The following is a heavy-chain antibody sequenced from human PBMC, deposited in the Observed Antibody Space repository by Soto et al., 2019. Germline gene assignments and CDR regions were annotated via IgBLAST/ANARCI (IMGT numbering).Heavy chain of an antibody. CDR1: GFSLSNARMG. CDR2: IFSNDEK. CDR3: ARIRNVLVPAAMRDYYYGMDV. J-gene: IGHJ6*02. Sequence: QVTLKESGPVLVKPTETLTLTCTVSGFSLSNARMGVSWIRQPPGKALEWLAHIFSNDEKSYSTSLKSRLTISKDTSKSQVVLTMTNMDPVDTATYYCARIRNVLVPAAMRDYYYGMDVWGQGTTVTVSS. V-gene: IGHV2-26*01. D-gene: IGHD2-2*01.